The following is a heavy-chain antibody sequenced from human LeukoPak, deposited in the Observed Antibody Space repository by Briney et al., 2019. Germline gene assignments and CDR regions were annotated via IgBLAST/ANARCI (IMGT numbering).Heavy chain of an antibody. Sequence: SETLSLTCTVSGGSISSDNYYWGWIRQPPGKGLEWIGSIYYSGTTNYNPSLKSRVTISVDTSKNQFSLKLSSVTAADTAVYYCARWDGDPQSYSFDYWGQGTLVTVSS. CDR3: ARWDGDPQSYSFDY. CDR2: IYYSGTT. D-gene: IGHD4-17*01. J-gene: IGHJ4*02. CDR1: GGSISSDNYY. V-gene: IGHV4-39*07.